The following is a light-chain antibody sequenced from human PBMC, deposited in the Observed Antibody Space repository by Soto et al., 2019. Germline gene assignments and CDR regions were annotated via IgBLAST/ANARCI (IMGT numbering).Light chain of an antibody. CDR1: QTVSGSY. CDR2: GAS. J-gene: IGKJ5*01. CDR3: QQYGDSLPIT. Sequence: ENVLTQSPGTLSLSPGERATLSCRASQTVSGSYVAWYQQKPGQTPRLLIYGASSRATGIPDRFSGSGSGTDFTLTISRLEAEDFAVYHCQQYGDSLPITFGQGTRLEIK. V-gene: IGKV3-20*01.